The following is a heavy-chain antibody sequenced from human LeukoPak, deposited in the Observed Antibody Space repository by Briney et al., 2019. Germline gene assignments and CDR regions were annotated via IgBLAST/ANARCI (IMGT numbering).Heavy chain of an antibody. Sequence: ASVKVSCKASGYTFTSYGISWVRQAPGQGLEWMGWISAYNGNTNYAQKLQGRVTMTTDTSTSTAYMELRSLRSGDTAVYYCARDLSYDSSGSVDYWGQGTLVTVSS. CDR3: ARDLSYDSSGSVDY. CDR2: ISAYNGNT. V-gene: IGHV1-18*01. CDR1: GYTFTSYG. J-gene: IGHJ4*02. D-gene: IGHD3-22*01.